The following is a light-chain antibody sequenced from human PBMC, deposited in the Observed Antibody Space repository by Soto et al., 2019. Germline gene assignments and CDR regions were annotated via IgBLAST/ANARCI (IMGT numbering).Light chain of an antibody. V-gene: IGKV3D-20*02. Sequence: EIVLTQSPGTLSLSPGERATLSCRASQSVSNNYLAWYQQKPGQAPRLLIFGTSNRATGIPDRFRGGGSGTDFTLTISSLEPEDFAVYYCQQRSNWPPITFGQGTRLEIK. CDR2: GTS. CDR3: QQRSNWPPIT. J-gene: IGKJ5*01. CDR1: QSVSNNY.